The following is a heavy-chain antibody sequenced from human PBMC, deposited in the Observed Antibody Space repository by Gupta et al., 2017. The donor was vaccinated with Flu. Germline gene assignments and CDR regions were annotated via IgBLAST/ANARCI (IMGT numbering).Heavy chain of an antibody. D-gene: IGHD6-19*01. CDR1: GFTIPAYY. Sequence: QVQLVQSGAEVKKPGASVRLSCKASGFTIPAYYIPWVRQAPGQGLEWMGWINPNSGGTNFARDFHGRVTVTRETSINTVHMELRGLTSDDTAVYYCARRYASGWATCDYWGQGSLVSVSS. CDR2: INPNSGGT. CDR3: ARRYASGWATCDY. V-gene: IGHV1-2*02. J-gene: IGHJ4*02.